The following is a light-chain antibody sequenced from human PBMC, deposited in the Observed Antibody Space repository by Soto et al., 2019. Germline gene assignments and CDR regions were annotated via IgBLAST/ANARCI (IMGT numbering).Light chain of an antibody. J-gene: IGLJ1*01. CDR3: SSYAGSNTLGV. V-gene: IGLV2-8*01. CDR2: EVT. Sequence: QPVMTQPPSESGSPGQSVTVSGTGTSTDVGRYNYVSWYQQHPGKVPKLIIYEVTKRPSGVPKRFSGSKSGNSASLTVSGLQAEDEADYYCSSYAGSNTLGVFGTGTKLTVL. CDR1: STDVGRYNY.